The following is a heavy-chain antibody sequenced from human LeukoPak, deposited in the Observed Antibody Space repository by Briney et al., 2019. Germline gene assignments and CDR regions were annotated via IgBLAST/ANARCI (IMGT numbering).Heavy chain of an antibody. CDR3: ARDRASYGSGSYYSFGWFDP. Sequence: PSQTLFLTCAVSGGSISSGGYSGSWIRQPPGKGLESIGYIYHSGSTYYNPSLKSRVTISADRSKNQFSLKLSSVTAADTAVYYCARDRASYGSGSYYSFGWFDPWGQGTLVTVSS. CDR2: IYHSGST. V-gene: IGHV4-30-2*01. J-gene: IGHJ5*02. D-gene: IGHD3-10*01. CDR1: GGSISSGGYS.